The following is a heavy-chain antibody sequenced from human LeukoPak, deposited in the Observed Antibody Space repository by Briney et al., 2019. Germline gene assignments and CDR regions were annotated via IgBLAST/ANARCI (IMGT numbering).Heavy chain of an antibody. CDR3: AKERAGYTNPYYFDY. Sequence: GRSLRLSCAASGFTFSTYAISCVSQAPRKWLGWVSTISGSGANTYYADSVRGRFTISRDNSKNTLYLHMNSLRAEDTAVYYCAKERAGYTNPYYFDYWGQGTLVTVSS. V-gene: IGHV3-23*01. D-gene: IGHD3-16*02. CDR1: GFTFSTYA. J-gene: IGHJ4*02. CDR2: ISGSGANT.